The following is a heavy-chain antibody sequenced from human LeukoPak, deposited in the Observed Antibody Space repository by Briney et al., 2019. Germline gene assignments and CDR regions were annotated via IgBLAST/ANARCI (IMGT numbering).Heavy chain of an antibody. Sequence: PSETLSLTCTVSGGSIYTGDYYWAWIRQPPGEALEWIGSLFYSGNMYYSPSLKGRVTMSVDTSKNQCSLNLSSVTAADTAVYYCARENIVSTRDFDFWGQGVLVTVSS. CDR3: ARENIVSTRDFDF. J-gene: IGHJ4*02. V-gene: IGHV4-39*07. CDR2: LFYSGNM. CDR1: GGSIYTGDYY. D-gene: IGHD5/OR15-5a*01.